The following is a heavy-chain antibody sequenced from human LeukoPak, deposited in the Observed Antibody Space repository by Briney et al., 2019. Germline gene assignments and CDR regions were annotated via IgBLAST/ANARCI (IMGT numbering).Heavy chain of an antibody. Sequence: SETLSLTCTVSGGSISSYYWSWIRQPPGKGLEWIGYIYYSGSTNYNPSLKSRVTISVDTSKNQFSLKLSSVTAADTAVYYCARLGLYCSGGSCYKLYNWFDPWGQGTLVTVSS. CDR1: GGSISSYY. CDR2: IYYSGST. D-gene: IGHD2-15*01. CDR3: ARLGLYCSGGSCYKLYNWFDP. J-gene: IGHJ5*02. V-gene: IGHV4-59*01.